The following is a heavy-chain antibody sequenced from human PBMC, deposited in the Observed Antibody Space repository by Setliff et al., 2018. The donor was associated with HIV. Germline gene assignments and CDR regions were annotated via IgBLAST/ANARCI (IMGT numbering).Heavy chain of an antibody. CDR2: IFYSGSS. CDR1: GASISTYY. V-gene: IGHV4-59*01. D-gene: IGHD3-3*01. J-gene: IGHJ5*02. Sequence: SETLSLTCTVSGASISTYYWSWIRQTPGKGLEWIGYIFYSGSSNYNPSLKSRVTMSVDTSKNQFSLSLTSVTAADTAVYYCARDRGSYNFWSGLARGDNWFDPWGQGTLVTVSS. CDR3: ARDRGSYNFWSGLARGDNWFDP.